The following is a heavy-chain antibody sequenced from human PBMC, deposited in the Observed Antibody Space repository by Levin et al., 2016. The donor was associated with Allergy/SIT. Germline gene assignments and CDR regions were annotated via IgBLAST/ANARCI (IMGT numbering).Heavy chain of an antibody. D-gene: IGHD3-10*01. CDR1: GDSITSGSYY. CDR2: IYISGIT. CDR3: SRGSGSYYVDH. V-gene: IGHV4-61*02. Sequence: LRLSCTVSGDSITSGSYYWSWIRQPAGKGLEWIGRIYISGITIYNPSLKSRVSISIGTSRTHFSLRLSSVTAADTAVYYCSRGSGSYYVDHWGQGTVVTVSS. J-gene: IGHJ4*02.